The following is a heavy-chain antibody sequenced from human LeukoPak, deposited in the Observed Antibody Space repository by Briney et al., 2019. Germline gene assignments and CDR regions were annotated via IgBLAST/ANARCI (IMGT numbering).Heavy chain of an antibody. CDR2: IIPIFGTA. Sequence: SVKVSCKASGGTFSSYAISWVRQAPGQGLEWMGGIIPIFGTANYAQKFQGRVTITTDESTSTAYMELSSLRSEDTAVYYCARVYYDSSGYSPDAFDIWGQGTMVTVSS. J-gene: IGHJ3*02. CDR3: ARVYYDSSGYSPDAFDI. D-gene: IGHD3-22*01. CDR1: GGTFSSYA. V-gene: IGHV1-69*05.